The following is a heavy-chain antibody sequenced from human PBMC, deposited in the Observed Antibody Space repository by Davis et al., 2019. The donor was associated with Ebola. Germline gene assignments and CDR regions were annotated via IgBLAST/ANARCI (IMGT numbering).Heavy chain of an antibody. V-gene: IGHV3-30*03. Sequence: GESLKISCAASGFTFSSYGMHWVRQAPGKGLEWVAVISYDGSNKYYADSVKGRFTISRDNSKNTLYLQMNSLRAEDTAVYYCTTDPSEYQLLSGNWFDPWGQGTLVTVSS. CDR3: TTDPSEYQLLSGNWFDP. D-gene: IGHD2-2*01. CDR1: GFTFSSYG. J-gene: IGHJ5*02. CDR2: ISYDGSNK.